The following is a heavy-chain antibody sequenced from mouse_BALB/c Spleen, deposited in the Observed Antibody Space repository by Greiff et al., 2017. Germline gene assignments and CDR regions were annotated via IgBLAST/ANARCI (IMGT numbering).Heavy chain of an antibody. CDR2: ILPGSGST. D-gene: IGHD3-2*02. CDR1: GYTFSSYW. V-gene: IGHV1-9*01. CDR3: ARSGGYWYFDV. Sequence: QVQLKQSGAELMKPGASVKISCKATGYTFSSYWIEWVKQRPGHGLEWIGEILPGSGSTNYNEKFKGKATFTADTSSNTAYMQLSSLTSEDSAVYYCARSGGYWYFDVWGAGTTVTVSS. J-gene: IGHJ1*01.